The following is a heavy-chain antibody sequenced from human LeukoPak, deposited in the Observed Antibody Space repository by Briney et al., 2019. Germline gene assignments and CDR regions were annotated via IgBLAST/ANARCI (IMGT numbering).Heavy chain of an antibody. CDR1: GFXFSNFG. CDR2: ISYDGSNQ. V-gene: IGHV3-30*18. D-gene: IGHD3-22*01. Sequence: PGGSLRLSCAASGFXFSNFGIHWVREAPGKGLEWGALISYDGSNQYYADSVKGRFTISRDNSKSTLYLQMNSLRPEDTAVYYCAKGYYYDSSGYYQHFDHWGQGTLVTVSS. CDR3: AKGYYYDSSGYYQHFDH. J-gene: IGHJ4*02.